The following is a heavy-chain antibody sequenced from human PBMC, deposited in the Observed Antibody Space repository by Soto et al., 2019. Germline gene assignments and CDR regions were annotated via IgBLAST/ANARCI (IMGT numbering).Heavy chain of an antibody. V-gene: IGHV3-30-3*01. CDR1: GLTFNTYS. J-gene: IGHJ6*02. CDR3: AGSKGFYYALDV. CDR2: ISYDGNVK. Sequence: QVQLVESGGGVVQPGRSLTLSCAVTGLTFNTYSMHWVRQSPGKGLEWVAAISYDGNVKHYADSVKGRFTIATDNSENTRYLHLLSLRSDDSAVYYWAGSKGFYYALDVWGQGTTGTVSS.